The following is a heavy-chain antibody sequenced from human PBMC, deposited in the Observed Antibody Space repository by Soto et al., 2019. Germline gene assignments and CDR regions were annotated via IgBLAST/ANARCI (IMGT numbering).Heavy chain of an antibody. V-gene: IGHV1-18*04. D-gene: IGHD2-15*01. CDR3: AREGSGGSCYSCYYFDY. J-gene: IGHJ4*02. Sequence: GASVKVSCKASGDTLSNFDISWVRQAPGQGLEWMGWISAYNGNTNYAQKLQGRVTMTTDTSTSTAYMELRSLRSDDTAVYFCAREGSGGSCYSCYYFDYWGQGTLVTVSS. CDR2: ISAYNGNT. CDR1: GDTLSNFD.